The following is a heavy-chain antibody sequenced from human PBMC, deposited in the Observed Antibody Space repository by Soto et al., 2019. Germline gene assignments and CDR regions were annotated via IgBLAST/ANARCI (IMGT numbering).Heavy chain of an antibody. J-gene: IGHJ4*02. V-gene: IGHV5-51*01. Sequence: PGESLKISCQCSGYTFSNFWIAWVRQLPGKGLEYMGIIYPGDSETRCSPSFHGKVTISADRSIGTAYLQWSSLEASDSAFYFCARSPRSSPYFDYWGQGALVTVSS. CDR1: GYTFSNFW. D-gene: IGHD6-13*01. CDR2: IYPGDSET. CDR3: ARSPRSSPYFDY.